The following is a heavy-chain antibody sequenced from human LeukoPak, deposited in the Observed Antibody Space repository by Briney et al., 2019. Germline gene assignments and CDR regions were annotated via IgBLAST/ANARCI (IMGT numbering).Heavy chain of an antibody. CDR2: INPNSGGT. D-gene: IGHD3-10*01. CDR3: ARAGFYGSGSYLVDY. Sequence: ASVKVSCKASGYTFTGYYMHWVRQAPGQGLEWMGWINPNSGGTNYAQKFQGRVTMTRDTSISTAYMELSRLRSDDTAVYYCARAGFYGSGSYLVDYWGQGTLVTVSS. V-gene: IGHV1-2*02. J-gene: IGHJ4*02. CDR1: GYTFTGYY.